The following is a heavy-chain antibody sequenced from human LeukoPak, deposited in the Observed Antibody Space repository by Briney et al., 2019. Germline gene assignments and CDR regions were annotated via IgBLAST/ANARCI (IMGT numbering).Heavy chain of an antibody. J-gene: IGHJ4*02. D-gene: IGHD6-13*01. CDR3: ARRGVAAAGLDY. CDR2: IYTSGST. V-gene: IGHV4-4*09. CDR1: GGSISSYY. Sequence: PSETLSLTCTVSGGSISSYYWSWIRQPPGKGLEWIGYIYTSGSTNYNPSLKSRVTISVDTSKNQFSLKLSSVTAADTAVYYCARRGVAAAGLDYWSQGTLVTVSS.